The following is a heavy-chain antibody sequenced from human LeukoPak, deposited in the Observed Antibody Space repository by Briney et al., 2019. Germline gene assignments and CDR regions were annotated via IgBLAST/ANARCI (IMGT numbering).Heavy chain of an antibody. CDR2: IWFDGSYK. CDR3: ARDLGITADGNYFDY. J-gene: IGHJ4*02. V-gene: IGHV3-33*01. CDR1: GFXFSDYG. Sequence: PGGSLRLSCAASGFXFSDYGMHWVRQAPGKGLEWVAEIWFDGSYKYYADSVEGRFTVSRDNSKYTLNPQMNSLRAEDTAVYYCARDLGITADGNYFDYWGQGTLVTVSS. D-gene: IGHD6-13*01.